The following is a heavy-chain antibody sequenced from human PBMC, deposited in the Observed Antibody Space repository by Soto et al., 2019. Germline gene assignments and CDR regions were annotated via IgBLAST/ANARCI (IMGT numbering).Heavy chain of an antibody. J-gene: IGHJ4*02. CDR1: GFTFSSYA. D-gene: IGHD6-19*01. Sequence: GGSLRLSCAASGFTFSSYAMSWVRQAPGKGLEWVSAISGSGGSTYYADSVKGRFTISRDNSKNTLYLQMKSLRAEDTAVYYCASTNGVIAVGGFDYWGQGNLVTVSS. CDR3: ASTNGVIAVGGFDY. CDR2: ISGSGGST. V-gene: IGHV3-23*01.